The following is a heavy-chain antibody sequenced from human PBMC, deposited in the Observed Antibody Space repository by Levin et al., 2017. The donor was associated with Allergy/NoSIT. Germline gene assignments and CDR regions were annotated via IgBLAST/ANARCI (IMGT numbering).Heavy chain of an antibody. D-gene: IGHD3-10*01. CDR2: ISTTSSAM. CDR3: GRYDSGIYPDC. CDR1: GFTFSTYS. J-gene: IGHJ4*02. Sequence: PGGSLRLSCAASGFTFSTYSMTWVRQAPGKGLEWISYISTTSSAMYYADSVKGRFTISRDNAKNSLYLQMNSLRVEDTAVYYGGRYDSGIYPDCWGQGTLVTVSS. V-gene: IGHV3-48*01.